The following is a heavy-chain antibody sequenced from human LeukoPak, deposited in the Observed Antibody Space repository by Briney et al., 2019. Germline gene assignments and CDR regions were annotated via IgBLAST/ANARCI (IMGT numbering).Heavy chain of an antibody. CDR2: VYYTGST. Sequence: SETLSLTCIVSGGSISSYYWSWIRQPPGKGLEWIGYVYYTGSTNYNPSLESRVTISVDTSKNQLSLKLNSVTAADTAVYYCAREYSSGWSGTGYWGQGTLVTVSS. CDR3: AREYSSGWSGTGY. V-gene: IGHV4-59*01. D-gene: IGHD6-19*01. CDR1: GGSISSYY. J-gene: IGHJ4*02.